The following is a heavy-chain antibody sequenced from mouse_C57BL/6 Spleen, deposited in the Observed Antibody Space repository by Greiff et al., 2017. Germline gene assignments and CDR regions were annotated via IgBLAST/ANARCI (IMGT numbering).Heavy chain of an antibody. CDR3: ARRTTVVPYYCDY. CDR2: INPSTGGT. Sequence: VQLQQSGPELVKPGASVKISCKASGYSFTGYYMHWVKQSSEKSLEWIGEINPSTGGTSYNQKFKGKATLTVDKSSSTAYMQLKSLTSEDSAVYYCARRTTVVPYYCDYWGQGTTLTVSS. J-gene: IGHJ2*01. D-gene: IGHD1-1*01. V-gene: IGHV1-43*01. CDR1: GYSFTGYY.